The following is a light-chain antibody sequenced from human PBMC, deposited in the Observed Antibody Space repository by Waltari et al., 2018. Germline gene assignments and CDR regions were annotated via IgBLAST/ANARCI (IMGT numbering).Light chain of an antibody. J-gene: IGKJ2*01. CDR3: QQYNSYPYT. Sequence: DIQMTQSPSTLSASVGDSVTITCRASQSISNWLAWYQQKPGKAPKLLIYKASNLESEVPSRFSGSGSGTEFTLTISSLQPDDFATYYCQQYNSYPYTFGQGTKLEIK. V-gene: IGKV1-5*03. CDR2: KAS. CDR1: QSISNW.